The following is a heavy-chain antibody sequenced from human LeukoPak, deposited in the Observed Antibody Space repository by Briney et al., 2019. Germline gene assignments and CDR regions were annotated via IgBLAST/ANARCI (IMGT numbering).Heavy chain of an antibody. V-gene: IGHV3-64*01. CDR1: GFTFSNYA. J-gene: IGHJ6*03. CDR2: ISSSGRST. Sequence: GGSLRLSCVASGFTFSNYAMHWVRQAPGKGLEYVSAISSSGRSTYYTNSVKGRFTISRDDSKNTLYLQMGSLKSEDMAVYYCARGVFGVATAYYMDVWGKGTTVTVSS. CDR3: ARGVFGVATAYYMDV. D-gene: IGHD3-3*01.